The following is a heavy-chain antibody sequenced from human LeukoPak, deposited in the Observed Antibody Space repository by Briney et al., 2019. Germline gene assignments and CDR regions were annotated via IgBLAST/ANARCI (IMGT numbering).Heavy chain of an antibody. J-gene: IGHJ5*02. V-gene: IGHV4-59*01. CDR1: GGSISSYY. CDR2: IYYSGST. Sequence: SETLSLTCTVSGGSISSYYWSWIRQPPGKGLEWIGYIYYSGSTNYNPSLKSRVTISVDTSRNQFSLKLSSVTAADTAVYYCARLNPDWFDPWGQGTLVTVSS. CDR3: ARLNPDWFDP.